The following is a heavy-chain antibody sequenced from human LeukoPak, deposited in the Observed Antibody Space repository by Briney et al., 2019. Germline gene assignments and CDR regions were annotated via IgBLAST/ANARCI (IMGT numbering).Heavy chain of an antibody. J-gene: IGHJ4*02. CDR2: ISSSSSYI. Sequence: PGGSLRLSCAASGFTFSSYSMNWVRQAPGKGLEWVSSISSSSSYIYYADSVKGRFTISRDNAKNSLYLQMNSLRAEDTAVYYCASLGSGYCSGGGCSIDYWGQGTLVTVSS. V-gene: IGHV3-21*01. D-gene: IGHD2-15*01. CDR1: GFTFSSYS. CDR3: ASLGSGYCSGGGCSIDY.